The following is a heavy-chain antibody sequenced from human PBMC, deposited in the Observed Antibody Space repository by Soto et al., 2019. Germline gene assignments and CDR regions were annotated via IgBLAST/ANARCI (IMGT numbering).Heavy chain of an antibody. CDR1: GFTFSSYG. V-gene: IGHV3-30*03. CDR2: ISSDGSNK. Sequence: QVQLVESGGGVVQPGRSLRLSCAASGFTFSSYGMHWVRQAPGKGLEWVAVISSDGSNKYYADSVKGRFTISRDNSKNTLYLQMNSLRAEDTAVYYASVSLDYWGQGTLVTVSS. CDR3: SVSLDY. J-gene: IGHJ4*02.